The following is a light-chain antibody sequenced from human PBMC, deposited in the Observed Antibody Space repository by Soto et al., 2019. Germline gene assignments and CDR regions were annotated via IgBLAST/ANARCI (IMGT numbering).Light chain of an antibody. J-gene: IGKJ4*01. CDR1: QSVSSN. V-gene: IGKV3-15*01. CDR3: QQYNNWPPLT. CDR2: GAS. Sequence: EIVMTQSPATLSVSPGERATLSCRASQSVSSNLAWYKQKPGQATRLLIYGASNKATGIPAKFSSSGYGTKFTLTFSSLQSEDFAVYYCQQYNNWPPLTFGGGTKVDIK.